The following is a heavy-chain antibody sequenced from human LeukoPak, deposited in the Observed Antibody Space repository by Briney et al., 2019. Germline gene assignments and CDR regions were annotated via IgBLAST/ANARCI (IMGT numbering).Heavy chain of an antibody. V-gene: IGHV3-30*03. D-gene: IGHD3-22*01. CDR1: GFTFSSYG. Sequence: GGSLRLSCAASGFTFSSYGMHWVRQAPGKGLEGVAVISYDGSNKYYADSVKRRFTISRDNSKNTLYLQMNSLRAEDTAVYHCARDAGSSGYYGVRYWGQGTLVTVSS. CDR2: ISYDGSNK. CDR3: ARDAGSSGYYGVRY. J-gene: IGHJ4*02.